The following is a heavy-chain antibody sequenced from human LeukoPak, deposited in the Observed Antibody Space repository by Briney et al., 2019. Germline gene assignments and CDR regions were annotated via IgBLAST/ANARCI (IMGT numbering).Heavy chain of an antibody. CDR1: GYTFTSYG. CDR3: ARSRVRYSSSSVCDY. Sequence: SVKVSCKASGYTFTSYGISWVRQAPGQGLEWMGGIIPIFGTANYAQKFQGRVTITADESTSTAYMELSSLRSEDTAVYYCARSRVRYSSSSVCDYWGQGTLVTVSS. V-gene: IGHV1-69*13. CDR2: IIPIFGTA. D-gene: IGHD6-6*01. J-gene: IGHJ4*02.